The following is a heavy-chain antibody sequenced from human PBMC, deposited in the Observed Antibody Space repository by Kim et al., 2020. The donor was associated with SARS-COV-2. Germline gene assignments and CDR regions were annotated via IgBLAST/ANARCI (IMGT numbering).Heavy chain of an antibody. Sequence: GGSLRLSCAASGFTFSSYGMHWVRQAPGKGLEWVAVISYDGSNKYYADSVKGRFTISRDNSKNTLYLQMNSLRAEDTAVYYCAKDHTILWFGEFYYFDYWGQETLVTVSS. J-gene: IGHJ4*02. CDR1: GFTFSSYG. D-gene: IGHD3-10*01. V-gene: IGHV3-30*18. CDR3: AKDHTILWFGEFYYFDY. CDR2: ISYDGSNK.